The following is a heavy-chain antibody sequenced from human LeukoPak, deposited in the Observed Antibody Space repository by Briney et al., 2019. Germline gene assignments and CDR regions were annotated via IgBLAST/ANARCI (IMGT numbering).Heavy chain of an antibody. CDR1: GFTLSSYW. CDR2: INSDGSST. CDR3: ARGGIYYDSSGYYLS. D-gene: IGHD3-22*01. Sequence: GESLRLSCAASGFTLSSYWMHWVRQAPGKGLVWVSRINSDGSSTSYADSVKGRFTISRDNAKNTLYLQMNSLRAEDTAVYYCARGGIYYDSSGYYLSWGQGTLVTVSS. J-gene: IGHJ4*02. V-gene: IGHV3-74*01.